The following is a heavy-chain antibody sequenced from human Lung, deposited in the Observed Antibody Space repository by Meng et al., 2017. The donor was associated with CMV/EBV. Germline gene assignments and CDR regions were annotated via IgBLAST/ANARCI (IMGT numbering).Heavy chain of an antibody. Sequence: LXCTVSGGSISSGGYYWSWIRQHPGKGLEWIGYIYYSGSTYYNPSLKSRVTISVDTSKNQFSLKLSSVTAADTAVYYCASKPDYYGSGSYYYYGMDVWXKGTXVTVSS. CDR1: GGSISSGGYY. V-gene: IGHV4-31*03. D-gene: IGHD3-10*01. CDR3: ASKPDYYGSGSYYYYGMDV. J-gene: IGHJ6*04. CDR2: IYYSGST.